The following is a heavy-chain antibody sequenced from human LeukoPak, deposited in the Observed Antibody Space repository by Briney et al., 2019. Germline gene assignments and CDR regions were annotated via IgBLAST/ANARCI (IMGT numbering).Heavy chain of an antibody. CDR3: ARVSRPSWYFDL. D-gene: IGHD3-3*02. Sequence: LRLSCAASGFTFSSYAMSWVRQAPGKGLEWIGYIYYSGSTYYNPSLKSRVTISVDTSKNQFSLKLSSVTAADTAVYYCARVSRPSWYFDLWGRGTLVTVSS. CDR1: GFTFSSYA. J-gene: IGHJ2*01. CDR2: IYYSGST. V-gene: IGHV4-31*02.